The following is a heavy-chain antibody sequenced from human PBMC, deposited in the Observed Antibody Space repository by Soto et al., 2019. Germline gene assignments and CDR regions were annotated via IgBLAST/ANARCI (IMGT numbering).Heavy chain of an antibody. CDR3: SRDVYRNSYTFDL. V-gene: IGHV4-59*01. CDR2: ISYGGST. Sequence: SETLSLTCSVSGDSMSRYYWNWLRQSPGKGLERIGSISYGGSTNYNPSLKSRVTISVDTSKNQFSLKVNSVTAADTAIYYCSRDVYRNSYTFDLWGQGTLVTVSS. CDR1: GDSMSRYY. J-gene: IGHJ5*01. D-gene: IGHD6-6*01.